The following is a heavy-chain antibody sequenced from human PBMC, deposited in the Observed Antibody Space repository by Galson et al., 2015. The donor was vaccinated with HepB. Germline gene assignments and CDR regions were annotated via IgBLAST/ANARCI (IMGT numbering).Heavy chain of an antibody. CDR2: ISSDGGRK. Sequence: SLRLSCAASGFTFSSYAMHWVRQAPGKGLEYVSAISSDGGRKYYSDSVKGRFTISRDNSKNTLSVEMSSLRTEDTGVYYCVKVSGEIIVADPFDLWGQGTLVTVSS. CDR1: GFTFSSYA. V-gene: IGHV3-64*03. J-gene: IGHJ3*01. D-gene: IGHD2-15*01. CDR3: VKVSGEIIVADPFDL.